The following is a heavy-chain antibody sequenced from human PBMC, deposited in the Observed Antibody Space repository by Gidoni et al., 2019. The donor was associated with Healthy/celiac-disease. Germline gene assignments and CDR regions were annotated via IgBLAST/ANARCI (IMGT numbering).Heavy chain of an antibody. CDR3: ARVWPLYSGSYLGAFDY. Sequence: EVQLVESGGGLVQPGGSLRLSCAASGFTFSSYWMSWVRQAPGKGLEWVANIKQDGSEKYYVDSVKGRFTISRDNAKNSLYLQMNSLRAEDTAVYYCARVWPLYSGSYLGAFDYWGQGTLVTVSS. CDR1: GFTFSSYW. CDR2: IKQDGSEK. V-gene: IGHV3-7*01. J-gene: IGHJ4*02. D-gene: IGHD1-26*01.